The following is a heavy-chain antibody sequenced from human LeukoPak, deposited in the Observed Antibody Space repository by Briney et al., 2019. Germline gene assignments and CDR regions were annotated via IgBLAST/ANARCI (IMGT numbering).Heavy chain of an antibody. D-gene: IGHD3-22*01. Sequence: ASVKVSCKASGYTFTGYLMHWVRQAPGQGLEGMGWIDPNSGDTNYAQKFRGRVTMTRDTSINTAYVELTKLTSDDAAVYYCARGGPFYFDNSGYYYYWGQGTLVSVSS. V-gene: IGHV1-2*02. CDR1: GYTFTGYL. CDR3: ARGGPFYFDNSGYYYY. J-gene: IGHJ4*02. CDR2: IDPNSGDT.